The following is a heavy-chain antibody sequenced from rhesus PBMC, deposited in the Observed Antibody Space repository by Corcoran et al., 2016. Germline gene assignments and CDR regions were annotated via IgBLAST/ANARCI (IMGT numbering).Heavy chain of an antibody. D-gene: IGHD6-13*01. CDR1: GFTFSSYG. V-gene: IGHV3S5*01. J-gene: IGHJ4*01. Sequence: EVQLVESGGGLVQPGGSLRLSCAASGFTFSSYGMSWVRQAPGKGLAWVSAINSGGGSTYYADSVKGRFTISRDNSKNTLSLQMNSLRAEDTAVYYCAKGDSSFFDYWGQGVLVTVSS. CDR2: INSGGGST. CDR3: AKGDSSFFDY.